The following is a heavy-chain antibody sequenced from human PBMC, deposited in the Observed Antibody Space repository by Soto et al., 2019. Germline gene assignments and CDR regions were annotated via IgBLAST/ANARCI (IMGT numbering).Heavy chain of an antibody. CDR2: ITSSSNDI. CDR3: ARDTVVEVVVATFGMDV. CDR1: GFSFSSYS. D-gene: IGHD2-15*01. J-gene: IGHJ6*01. Sequence: EVQLVESGGGLVKPGGSLRLSCAASGFSFSSYSMNWVRQAPGKGLEWVSSITSSSNDIYYADSVKGRFTISRDNAKNSLYLQMHSLRAEDTAVYYCARDTVVEVVVATFGMDVW. V-gene: IGHV3-21*01.